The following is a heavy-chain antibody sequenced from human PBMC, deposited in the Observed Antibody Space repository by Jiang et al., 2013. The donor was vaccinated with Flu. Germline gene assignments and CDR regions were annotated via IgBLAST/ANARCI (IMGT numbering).Heavy chain of an antibody. D-gene: IGHD2-15*01. J-gene: IGHJ5*02. CDR1: GGSISSGGYS. Sequence: SGSGLVKPSQTLSLTCAVSGGSISSGGYSWSWIRQPPGKGLEWIGYIYHSGSTYYNPSLKSRVTISVDRSKNQFSLKLSSVTAADTAVYYCARGDLGYCSGGSCLPRFDPWGQGTLVTVSS. V-gene: IGHV4-30-2*01. CDR2: IYHSGST. CDR3: ARGDLGYCSGGSCLPRFDP.